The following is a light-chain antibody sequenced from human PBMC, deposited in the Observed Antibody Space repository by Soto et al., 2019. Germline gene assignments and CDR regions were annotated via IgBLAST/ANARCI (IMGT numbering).Light chain of an antibody. J-gene: IGKJ2*01. CDR1: QSVSSN. CDR3: QQYNNWPPLYT. Sequence: EIVMTQSPATLSVSPGERATLSCRASQSVSSNLAWYQQKPGQAPRLLIYGASTRATGIPASFSGSGSGTEFTLTISSLQSEDFAVYYCQQYNNWPPLYTFGQGTKLEIK. CDR2: GAS. V-gene: IGKV3-15*01.